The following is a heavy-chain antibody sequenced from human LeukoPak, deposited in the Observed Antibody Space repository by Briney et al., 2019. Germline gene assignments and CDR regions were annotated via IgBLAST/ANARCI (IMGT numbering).Heavy chain of an antibody. CDR1: GYTFTGYY. Sequence: ASVKVSCKASGYTFTGYYMHWVRQAPGQGLEWMGVIRPGDTYTSYPQKFQGRVTMTRDTSARTVYMELSSLRSEDTAVYYCARDSHTYAYDFWGQGTLVTVSS. CDR3: ARDSHTYAYDF. D-gene: IGHD2-2*02. CDR2: IRPGDTYT. J-gene: IGHJ4*02. V-gene: IGHV1-46*01.